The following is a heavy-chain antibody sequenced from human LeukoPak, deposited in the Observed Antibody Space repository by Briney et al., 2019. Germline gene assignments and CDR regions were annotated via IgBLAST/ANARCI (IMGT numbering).Heavy chain of an antibody. D-gene: IGHD2-21*01. V-gene: IGHV1-2*06. CDR3: VSHIPDY. J-gene: IGHJ4*02. Sequence: GSSVKVSCKASGGTFSSYAISWVRQAPGQGLEWMGRINPNSGGTNYAQKFQGRVTMTRDTSISTAYMELSRLRSDDTAVYYCVSHIPDYWGQGTLVTVSS. CDR1: GGTFSSYA. CDR2: INPNSGGT.